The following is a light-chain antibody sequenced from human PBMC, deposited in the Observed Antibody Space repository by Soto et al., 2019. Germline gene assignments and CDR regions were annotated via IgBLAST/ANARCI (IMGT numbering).Light chain of an antibody. CDR1: SSDVGSYNH. V-gene: IGLV2-23*01. CDR2: DGS. Sequence: QSALTQPASVSGSPGQSITISCTGTSSDVGSYNHVSWYQQHPGKAPKLMIYDGSKRPSGVSNRFSGSKSGNTASLAISGLQAEDEADYYCCSYAGSSTYVVFGGGTKLTVL. J-gene: IGLJ2*01. CDR3: CSYAGSSTYVV.